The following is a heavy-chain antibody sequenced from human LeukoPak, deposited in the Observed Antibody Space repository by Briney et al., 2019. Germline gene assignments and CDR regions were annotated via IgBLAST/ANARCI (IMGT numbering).Heavy chain of an antibody. Sequence: GASVKVSCKASGYSFTGYYLDWVRQAPGQGLEWMGIINPSGGSTSYAQKFQGRVTMTRDTSTSTVYMELSSLRSEDTAVYYCARDHSDIAVAGTLDYWGQGTLVTVSS. CDR3: ARDHSDIAVAGTLDY. CDR2: INPSGGST. J-gene: IGHJ4*02. D-gene: IGHD6-19*01. V-gene: IGHV1-46*01. CDR1: GYSFTGYY.